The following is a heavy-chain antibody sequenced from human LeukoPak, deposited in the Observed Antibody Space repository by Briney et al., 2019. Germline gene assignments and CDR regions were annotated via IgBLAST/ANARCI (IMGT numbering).Heavy chain of an antibody. CDR2: ISPSGGIT. CDR1: GFTFSSRG. Sequence: PGGSLRLSCAASGFTFSSRGMNWVRQAPGKGLEWVSGISPSGGITYYTDSVKGRFTISRDNSKNTQSLQMNSLRAEDTAIYYCATYRQVLLPFESWGQGTLVTVSS. D-gene: IGHD5-18*01. V-gene: IGHV3-23*01. J-gene: IGHJ4*02. CDR3: ATYRQVLLPFES.